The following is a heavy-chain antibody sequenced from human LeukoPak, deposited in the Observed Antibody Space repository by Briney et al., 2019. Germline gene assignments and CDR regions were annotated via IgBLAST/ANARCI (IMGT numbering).Heavy chain of an antibody. CDR2: IYYSGST. D-gene: IGHD6-13*01. CDR1: GGSISSYY. CDR3: ASSRTLGSSWAKVFDY. J-gene: IGHJ4*01. V-gene: IGHV4-59*08. Sequence: PSQTLSLTCTVSGGSISSYYWSWIRQPPGKGLEWIGYIYYSGSTNCNPSLKSRVTISVDTSKNQFSLKLSSVTAADTAVYYCASSRTLGSSWAKVFDYWGQGTLVTVSS.